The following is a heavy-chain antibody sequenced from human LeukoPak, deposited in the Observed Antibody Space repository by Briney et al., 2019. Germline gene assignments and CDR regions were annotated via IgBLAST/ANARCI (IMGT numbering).Heavy chain of an antibody. CDR1: GFTFSSYS. CDR2: ISSSSSYI. D-gene: IGHD2-2*01. J-gene: IGHJ3*02. Sequence: GGSLRLSFAASGFTFSSYSMNWVRQAPGKGLEWVSSISSSSSYIYYADSVKGRFTISRDNAKNSLYLQMNSLRAEDTAVYYCASNLGYCSSTRCLRAFDIWGQGTMVTVSS. V-gene: IGHV3-21*01. CDR3: ASNLGYCSSTRCLRAFDI.